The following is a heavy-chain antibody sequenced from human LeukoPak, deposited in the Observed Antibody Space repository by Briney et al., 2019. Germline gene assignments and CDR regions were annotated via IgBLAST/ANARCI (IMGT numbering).Heavy chain of an antibody. J-gene: IGHJ4*02. CDR1: GGSISSYY. Sequence: SETLSLTCIVSGGSISSYYWNWIRQPPGKGLEWIGYIYYSGSTNYNPSLKSRVTISVVTSKNQLSLKLSSVTAADTAVYYCARARYSSAPVDYWGQGTLITVSS. CDR3: ARARYSSAPVDY. D-gene: IGHD6-25*01. V-gene: IGHV4-59*01. CDR2: IYYSGST.